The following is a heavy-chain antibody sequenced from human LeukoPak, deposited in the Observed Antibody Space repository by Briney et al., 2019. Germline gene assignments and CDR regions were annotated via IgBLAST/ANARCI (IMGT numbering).Heavy chain of an antibody. CDR1: GGSISSSNYY. J-gene: IGHJ4*02. V-gene: IGHV4-39*07. CDR3: ARTRGGSGSYFDY. D-gene: IGHD1-26*01. Sequence: SETLSLTCTVSGGSISSSNYYWGWIRQPPGKGLEWVGSIYYSGSTYYNPSLKSRVTISVDTSKNQFSLKLSSVTAADTAVYYCARTRGGSGSYFDYWGQGTLVTVSS. CDR2: IYYSGST.